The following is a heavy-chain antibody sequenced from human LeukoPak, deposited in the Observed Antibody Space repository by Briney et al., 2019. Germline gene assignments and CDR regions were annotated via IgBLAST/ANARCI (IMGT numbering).Heavy chain of an antibody. J-gene: IGHJ4*02. CDR3: ARGPGSGHYFDY. Sequence: GGSLRLSCATSGFTFSTSPMNWVRQAPGKGPEWVSYISSSSGTIYYADSVKGRFTISRDNAENSLYLQMNSLRAEDTAVYYCARGPGSGHYFDYWGQGTLVTVSS. D-gene: IGHD2-15*01. CDR1: GFTFSTSP. V-gene: IGHV3-48*04. CDR2: ISSSSGTI.